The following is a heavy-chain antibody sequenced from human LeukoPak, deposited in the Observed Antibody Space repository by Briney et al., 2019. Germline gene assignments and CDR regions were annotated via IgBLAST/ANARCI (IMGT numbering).Heavy chain of an antibody. Sequence: GGSLRLSCAASGFTVSNNYMTWVRQAPGKGLEWVSVIYSGGGTYYADSVKGRFTISRDNSKNTLYLQMNSLRAEDTAVYYCAVCLSAWALDYWGQGTLVAVSS. CDR3: AVCLSAWALDY. D-gene: IGHD3-16*01. CDR2: IYSGGGT. V-gene: IGHV3-66*01. J-gene: IGHJ4*02. CDR1: GFTVSNNY.